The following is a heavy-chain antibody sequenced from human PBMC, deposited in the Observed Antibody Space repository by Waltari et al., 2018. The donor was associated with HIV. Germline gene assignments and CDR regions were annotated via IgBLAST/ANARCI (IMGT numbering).Heavy chain of an antibody. D-gene: IGHD3-10*02. Sequence: VHLVDSGGGLVQPGGSPRRSCAASGFPLGGCWMSWVRQAPGKGLEWLAKISRYGSETYYVDSVKGRFTISRDNAQNSLYLQMSSLRAEDAAVYYCARYIEYVASTEYFHHWGQGTLVTVSS. V-gene: IGHV3-7*01. CDR2: ISRYGSET. CDR1: GFPLGGCW. J-gene: IGHJ1*01. CDR3: ARYIEYVASTEYFHH.